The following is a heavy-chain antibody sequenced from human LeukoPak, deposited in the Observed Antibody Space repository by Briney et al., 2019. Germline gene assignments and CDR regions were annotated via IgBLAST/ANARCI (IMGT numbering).Heavy chain of an antibody. V-gene: IGHV3-64*01. CDR2: ISSNGGST. D-gene: IGHD1-26*01. CDR3: ARGEWELPHHAFDI. Sequence: GGSLRLSCAASGFTFSSYAMHWVRQAPGKGLEYVSAISSNGGSTYYANPVKGRFTISRDNSKNTLYLQMGSLRAEDMAVYYCARGEWELPHHAFDIWGQGTMVTVSS. CDR1: GFTFSSYA. J-gene: IGHJ3*02.